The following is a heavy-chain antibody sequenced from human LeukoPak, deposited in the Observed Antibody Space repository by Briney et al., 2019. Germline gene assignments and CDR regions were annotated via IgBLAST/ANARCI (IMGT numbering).Heavy chain of an antibody. J-gene: IGHJ5*02. CDR1: GGTFSSYA. CDR3: ARHPAPTGRFDP. CDR2: IIPIFGTA. V-gene: IGHV1-69*05. Sequence: SVKVSCKXSGGTFSSYAISWVRQAPGQGLEWMGRIIPIFGTANYAQKFQGRVTITTDESTSTAYMELSSLRSEDTAVYYCARHPAPTGRFDPWGQGTLVTVSS. D-gene: IGHD7-27*01.